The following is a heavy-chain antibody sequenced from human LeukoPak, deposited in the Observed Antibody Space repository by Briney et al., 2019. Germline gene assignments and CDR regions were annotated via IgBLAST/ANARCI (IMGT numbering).Heavy chain of an antibody. CDR1: GFSISDYY. CDR3: ARTPRIAVGWIDY. CDR2: ISRGSGDI. D-gene: IGHD6-19*01. Sequence: PGGSLRLSCAASGFSISDYYMGWIRQGPGKGLEWLSYISRGSGDISYADSVKGRFTISRDNAKQSLSLQMNSLRAEDTAVYYCARTPRIAVGWIDYWGQGTLVTVSS. V-gene: IGHV3-11*01. J-gene: IGHJ4*02.